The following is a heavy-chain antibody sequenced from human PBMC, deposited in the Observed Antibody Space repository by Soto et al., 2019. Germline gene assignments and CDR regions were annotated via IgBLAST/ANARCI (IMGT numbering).Heavy chain of an antibody. D-gene: IGHD1-1*01. CDR3: AKDIVGTIDY. V-gene: IGHV3-30*18. J-gene: IGHJ4*02. CDR1: GFTFSSYG. Sequence: QVQLVESGGGVVQPGRSLRLSCAASGFTFSSYGMHWVRQAPGKGLEWVAVISYDGSNKYYADSVKGRFTISRDNSKNHLEQQMTRLRAEDTAVYSCAKDIVGTIDYWGQGTLVTVSS. CDR2: ISYDGSNK.